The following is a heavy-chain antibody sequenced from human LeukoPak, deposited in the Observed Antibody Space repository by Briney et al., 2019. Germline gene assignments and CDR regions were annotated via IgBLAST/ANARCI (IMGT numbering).Heavy chain of an antibody. CDR2: IKSKTDGGTT. Sequence: MLGGSLRLSCAASGFTFSNAWMSWVRQAPGKGLEWVGRIKSKTDGGTTDYAAPVKGRFTISRDDSKNTLYLQMNSLKTEDTAVYYCTTEGIAAVAVGQHWGQGTLVTVSS. V-gene: IGHV3-15*01. CDR3: TTEGIAAVAVGQH. CDR1: GFTFSNAW. D-gene: IGHD6-13*01. J-gene: IGHJ1*01.